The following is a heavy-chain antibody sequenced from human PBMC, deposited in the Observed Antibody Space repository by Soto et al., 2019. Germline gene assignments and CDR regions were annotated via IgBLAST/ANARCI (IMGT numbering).Heavy chain of an antibody. V-gene: IGHV5-10-1*01. CDR3: ATSPLHYDFWSGPWTDTRLDY. Sequence: PGESLKISCKGSGYSFTSYWISWVRQMPGKGLEWMGRIDPSDSYTNYSPSFQGHVTISADKSISTAYLQWSSLKASDTAMYYCATSPLHYDFWSGPWTDTRLDYWGQGTLVTVSS. CDR2: IDPSDSYT. J-gene: IGHJ4*02. D-gene: IGHD3-3*01. CDR1: GYSFTSYW.